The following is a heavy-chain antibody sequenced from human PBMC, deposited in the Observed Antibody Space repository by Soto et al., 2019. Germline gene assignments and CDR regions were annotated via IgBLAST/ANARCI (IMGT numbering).Heavy chain of an antibody. Sequence: QVQLQESGPGLVKPSQTLSLTCTVSGGSISSGGYYWSWIRQHPGKGLEWIGYIYYSGSTYYNPSLTSRVTISVDTSKNQFSLKLSSVTAADTAVFYCARGSGYPQYYFDYWGQGTLVTVSS. V-gene: IGHV4-31*03. CDR2: IYYSGST. CDR3: ARGSGYPQYYFDY. J-gene: IGHJ4*02. D-gene: IGHD3-3*01. CDR1: GGSISSGGYY.